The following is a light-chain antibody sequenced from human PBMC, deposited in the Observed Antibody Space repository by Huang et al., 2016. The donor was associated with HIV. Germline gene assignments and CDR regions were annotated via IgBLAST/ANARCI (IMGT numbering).Light chain of an antibody. CDR1: QDINNY. J-gene: IGKJ5*01. V-gene: IGKV1-17*03. CDR2: AAS. Sequence: DIQMTQSPSAMSTSVGDRVNITCRANQDINNYLLWFQQKPGTVPKRLIYAASNLPSVVPSRFSGSGSGTEFTLTISNLQPEDFATYYCLQHLSYPPAFGQGTRLEIK. CDR3: LQHLSYPPA.